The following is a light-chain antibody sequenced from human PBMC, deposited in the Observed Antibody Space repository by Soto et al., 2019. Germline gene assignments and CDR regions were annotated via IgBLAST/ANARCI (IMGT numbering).Light chain of an antibody. V-gene: IGKV4-1*01. CDR3: YHSFSTPLT. CDR1: QSYLYSSNNKNH. J-gene: IGKJ4*01. Sequence: EIVITQSPDSLPVSLGERATINCKSSQSYLYSSNNKNHLAWSQQTPGQPHKLVIYLASTRESGVPDRFSGSGSATDFTLTISSLQAEDVAVYYCYHSFSTPLTFGRGTKVDIK. CDR2: LAS.